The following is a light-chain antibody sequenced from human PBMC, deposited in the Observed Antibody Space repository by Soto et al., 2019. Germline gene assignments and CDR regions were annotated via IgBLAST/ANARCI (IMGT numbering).Light chain of an antibody. V-gene: IGKV3-11*01. CDR1: QSVSSD. J-gene: IGKJ4*01. CDR2: DAS. Sequence: EIVLTQSPATLSLSPGERATLSCRASQSVSSDLAWYHQKPGQAPRLLIYDASIRATGIPDRFSGSGSGTDFTLTISSLEPEDFAVYYCQQRSNWPLTFGGGTKVDIK. CDR3: QQRSNWPLT.